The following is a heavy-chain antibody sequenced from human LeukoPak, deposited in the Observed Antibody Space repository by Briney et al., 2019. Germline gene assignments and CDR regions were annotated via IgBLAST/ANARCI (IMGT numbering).Heavy chain of an antibody. D-gene: IGHD2-15*01. Sequence: NSSETLSLTCTVSGGSISGYYWGWIRQPPGKGLEYIGFIFYSGTTNYNPSLKSRVTISVDTSKDQFSLNLSSVTASDTAVYYCAREYSNWFDPWGQGTLVTVSS. CDR2: IFYSGTT. CDR3: AREYSNWFDP. V-gene: IGHV4-59*01. J-gene: IGHJ5*02. CDR1: GGSISGYY.